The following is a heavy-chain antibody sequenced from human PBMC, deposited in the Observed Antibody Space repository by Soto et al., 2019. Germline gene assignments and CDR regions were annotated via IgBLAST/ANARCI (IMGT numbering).Heavy chain of an antibody. CDR3: AREHSSGWYGFDY. V-gene: IGHV3-30-3*01. D-gene: IGHD6-19*01. Sequence: QVQLVESGGGVVQPGRSLRLSCAASGFTFSRYAMHWVRQAPGKGLEWVAVISYDGSNKYYADSVKGRFTISRDNSKNTLYLQMNSLRAEDTAVYYCAREHSSGWYGFDYWGQGTLVTVSS. CDR2: ISYDGSNK. CDR1: GFTFSRYA. J-gene: IGHJ4*02.